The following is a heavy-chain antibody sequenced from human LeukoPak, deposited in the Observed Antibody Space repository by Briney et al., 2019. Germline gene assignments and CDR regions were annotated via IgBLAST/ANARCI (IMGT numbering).Heavy chain of an antibody. CDR2: TYYRSKWYN. V-gene: IGHV6-1*01. CDR1: GDSVSSNSAA. Sequence: SQTLSLTCALSGDSVSSNSAAWHWIRQSPSRGLEWLGRTYYRSKWYNDYAVSVKSRITINPDTSKNQFSLQLNSVTPEDTAVYYCARADYGGNPYYYYYMDVGGKGTTVTVSS. J-gene: IGHJ6*03. D-gene: IGHD4-23*01. CDR3: ARADYGGNPYYYYYMDV.